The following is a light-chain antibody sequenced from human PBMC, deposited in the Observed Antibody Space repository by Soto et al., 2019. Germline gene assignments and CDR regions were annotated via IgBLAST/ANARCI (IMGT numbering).Light chain of an antibody. CDR1: SSDIGAYTS. CDR3: SSYTSDNRSYV. V-gene: IGLV2-14*01. Sequence: QSVLTQPASVAGSPGQSITISCTGTSSDIGAYTSVSWYQQHPGKAPKVMIYEVSKRPSGVSNRFPGSKSGNTASLTISGLQGEDEAHYYCSSYTSDNRSYVFGTGTKVTVL. J-gene: IGLJ1*01. CDR2: EVS.